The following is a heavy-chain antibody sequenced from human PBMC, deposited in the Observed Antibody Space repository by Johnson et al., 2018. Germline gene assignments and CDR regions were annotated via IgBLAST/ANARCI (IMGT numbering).Heavy chain of an antibody. Sequence: EVQLVESGGGLVQPGRSLRLSCSGSEFIFDDYALYWVRQAPGKGLEWVSSISWNGHNIDYADSVKGRFTVSRDNDKYSLHLQMMRLRTEDTACYYCVKGSRILWFGEQLLDPFEVWGQGTTVTVSS. CDR1: EFIFDDYA. D-gene: IGHD3-10*01. V-gene: IGHV3-9*01. J-gene: IGHJ3*01. CDR3: VKGSRILWFGEQLLDPFEV. CDR2: ISWNGHNI.